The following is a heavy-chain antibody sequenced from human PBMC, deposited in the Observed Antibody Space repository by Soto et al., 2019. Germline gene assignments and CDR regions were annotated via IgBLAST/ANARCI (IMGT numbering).Heavy chain of an antibody. V-gene: IGHV4-59*01. CDR2: IYYSGST. CDR3: ARITTIPGVPYYYYGMDV. Sequence: PSETLSLTCTVSGGSISSYYLSWIRQPPGKGLEWIGYIYYSGSTNYNPSLKSRVTISVDTSKNQFSLKLSSVTAADAAVYYCARITTIPGVPYYYYGMDVWGQGTTVTVSS. D-gene: IGHD5-12*01. J-gene: IGHJ6*02. CDR1: GGSISSYY.